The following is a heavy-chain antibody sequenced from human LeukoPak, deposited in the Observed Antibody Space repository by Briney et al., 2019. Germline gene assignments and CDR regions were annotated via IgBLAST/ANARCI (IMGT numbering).Heavy chain of an antibody. Sequence: PSETLSLTCTVSGGSISNYYWTWIRQPAGKGVEWIGRIYTSGSTNYNPSLKSRVTMSVDTSKNQFSLKLSSVTAADTAVYYCASSIVGATAIRPAQDYWGQGTLVAVSS. CDR1: GGSISNYY. V-gene: IGHV4-4*07. J-gene: IGHJ4*02. CDR2: IYTSGST. CDR3: ASSIVGATAIRPAQDY. D-gene: IGHD1-26*01.